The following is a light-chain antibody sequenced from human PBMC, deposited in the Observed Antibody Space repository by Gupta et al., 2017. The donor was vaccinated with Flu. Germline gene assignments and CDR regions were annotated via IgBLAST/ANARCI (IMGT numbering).Light chain of an antibody. CDR1: RSNVGSNS. CDR3: AAWDDSLNGWV. V-gene: IGLV1-44*01. Sequence: HSVRTQPPSASGTPGQKVTISCSGSRSNVGSNSVHWDQHPPGTAPNLLIYCNNRRRSGVPDRFSGSKYGASAALPTSGLQAEDGADYYCAAWDDSLNGWVFGGGTKLTVL. J-gene: IGLJ3*02. CDR2: CNN.